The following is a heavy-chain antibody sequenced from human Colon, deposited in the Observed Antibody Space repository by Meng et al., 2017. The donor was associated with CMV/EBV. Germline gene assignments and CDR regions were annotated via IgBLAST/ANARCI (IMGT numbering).Heavy chain of an antibody. V-gene: IGHV3-23*01. CDR1: GFTFSNYA. J-gene: IGHJ4*02. Sequence: GGSLRLSCAASGFTFSNYAISWVRQAPGKGLEWVSGISGSGRNTYYLDSVRGRFTISRDNSKNTLYLQMNSLRAEDTAVYYCAKDKYGFCTSTTCYPPDDWGQGTLVTVSS. D-gene: IGHD2-2*01. CDR2: ISGSGRNT. CDR3: AKDKYGFCTSTTCYPPDD.